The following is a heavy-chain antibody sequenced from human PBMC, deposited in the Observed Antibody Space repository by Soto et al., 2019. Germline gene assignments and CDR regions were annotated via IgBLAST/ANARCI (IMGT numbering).Heavy chain of an antibody. CDR1: GFTFSSYG. CDR3: AKDQGARWAGTFDP. CDR2: ISYDGSNK. V-gene: IGHV3-30*18. Sequence: QVQLVESGGGVVQPGRSLRLSCAASGFTFSSYGMHWVRQAPGKGLEWVAVISYDGSNKYYADSVKGRFTISRDNSKNTLYLQMDSLRAEDTAVYYCAKDQGARWAGTFDPWGQGTLVTVSS. D-gene: IGHD3-10*01. J-gene: IGHJ5*02.